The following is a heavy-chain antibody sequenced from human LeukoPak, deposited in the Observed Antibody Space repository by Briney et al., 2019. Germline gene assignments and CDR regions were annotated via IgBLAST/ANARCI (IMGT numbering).Heavy chain of an antibody. CDR1: GFSLSTSGMC. J-gene: IGHJ6*03. CDR3: ARIARDYYDSSGPGPYYYYYMDV. D-gene: IGHD3-22*01. Sequence: SGPTLVNPTQTLTLTCTFSGFSLSTSGMCVSWIRQPPGKALEWLARIDWDDDKYYSTSLKTRLTISKDTSKNQVVLTMTSMDPVDTATYYCARIARDYYDSSGPGPYYYYYMDVWGKGTTVTVSS. V-gene: IGHV2-70*11. CDR2: IDWDDDK.